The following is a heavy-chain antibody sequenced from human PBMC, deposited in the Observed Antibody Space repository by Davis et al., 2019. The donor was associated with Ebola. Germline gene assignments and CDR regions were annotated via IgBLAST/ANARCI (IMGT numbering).Heavy chain of an antibody. CDR1: GGTFSSYA. Sequence: AASVKVSCKASGGTFSSYAISWVRQAPGQGLEWMGRIIPILGIANYAQKLQGRVTMTTDTSTSTAYMELRSLRSDDTAVYYCARDPPSEWLYYYYGMDVWGQGTTVTVSS. CDR3: ARDPPSEWLYYYYGMDV. J-gene: IGHJ6*02. D-gene: IGHD3-3*01. V-gene: IGHV1-69*04. CDR2: IIPILGIA.